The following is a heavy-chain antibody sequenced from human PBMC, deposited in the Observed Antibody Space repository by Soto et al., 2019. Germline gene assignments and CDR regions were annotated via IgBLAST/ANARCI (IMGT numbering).Heavy chain of an antibody. CDR2: SSAYTCYT. D-gene: IGHD2-8*01. Sequence: QVQLVQSGAEVKKPGASVKVSCMASGYTFTTYGITWVRQAPGQGLEWVGWSSAYTCYTDYAQRFQGRVIMTADTSTRTAYMALESLTPDDTAVYYCARALNYVIVLGWLYDYAVDVWGQGTRVTVSS. CDR3: ARALNYVIVLGWLYDYAVDV. CDR1: GYTFTTYG. J-gene: IGHJ6*02. V-gene: IGHV1-18*01.